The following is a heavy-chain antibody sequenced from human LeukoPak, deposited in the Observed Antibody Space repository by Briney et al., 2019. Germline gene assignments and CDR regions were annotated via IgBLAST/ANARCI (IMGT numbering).Heavy chain of an antibody. CDR3: AKEGGLGYCSTTGCAFAH. D-gene: IGHD2-2*01. CDR1: GFSVSDNY. CDR2: TYSGGTT. Sequence: QAGGSLRLSCAGSGFSVSDNYMTWVRQAPGKGPEWVSVTYSGGTTYYADSVEGRFTISRDSAKNTLYLQMNSLRTEDTAVYYCAKEGGLGYCSTTGCAFAHWGRGTLVTVSS. V-gene: IGHV3-53*01. J-gene: IGHJ4*02.